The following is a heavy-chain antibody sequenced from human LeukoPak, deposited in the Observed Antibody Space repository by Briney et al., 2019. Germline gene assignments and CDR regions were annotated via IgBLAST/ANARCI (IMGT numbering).Heavy chain of an antibody. CDR1: GFTFSSYA. CDR3: PKAADVLLWYGEPGGYYFDS. V-gene: IGHV3-23*01. Sequence: PGGSLRLSFAASGFTFSSYAMSWGGQAPGKGLDWVGAISVVGVITDYADSVKGRFTISTDNSKNQPYLQTNSPSAEDKAVYYCPKAADVLLWYGEPGGYYFDSWGPGTLVTVSS. D-gene: IGHD3-10*01. J-gene: IGHJ4*02. CDR2: ISVVGVIT.